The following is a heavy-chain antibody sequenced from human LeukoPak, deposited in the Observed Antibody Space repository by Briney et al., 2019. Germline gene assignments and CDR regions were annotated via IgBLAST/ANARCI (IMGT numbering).Heavy chain of an antibody. CDR3: ATETNGRHYDY. V-gene: IGHV3-21*06. D-gene: IGHD1-14*01. Sequence: GGSLRLSCTASGLTFSTSGFNWVRQTPGKGLEWVASIGPTGSDRYHADSIKGRFTISRDNANNFLYLQMNSLRAEDTAVYYCATETNGRHYDYWGQGTLLTVSS. CDR2: IGPTGSDR. CDR1: GLTFSTSG. J-gene: IGHJ4*02.